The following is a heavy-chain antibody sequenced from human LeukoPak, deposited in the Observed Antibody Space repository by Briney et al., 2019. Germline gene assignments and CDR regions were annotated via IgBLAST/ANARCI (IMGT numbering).Heavy chain of an antibody. CDR1: GGSISGYY. CDR3: AREQPTRHIDY. J-gene: IGHJ4*02. Sequence: PSETLSLTCTVSGGSISGYYWSWIRQPPGKGLEWIGYIYYSGSTNYNPSLKSRVTISVDTSKNQFSLKLSSVTAADTAVYYCAREQPTRHIDYWGQGTLVTVSS. D-gene: IGHD5-18*01. V-gene: IGHV4-59*01. CDR2: IYYSGST.